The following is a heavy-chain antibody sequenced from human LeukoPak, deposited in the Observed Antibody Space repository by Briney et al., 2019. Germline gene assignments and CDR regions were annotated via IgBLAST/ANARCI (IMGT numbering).Heavy chain of an antibody. CDR1: GFTFSSYA. CDR2: ISGRSGST. V-gene: IGHV3-23*01. D-gene: IGHD3-10*01. Sequence: GGSLRLSCAASGFTFSSYAMSWVRQAPGKGLEWVSGISGRSGSTYYADSVKGRFTISRDNSKNTLYLQMNSLRAEDTAVYYCARGSDFSDYWGQGTLVTVSS. J-gene: IGHJ4*02. CDR3: ARGSDFSDY.